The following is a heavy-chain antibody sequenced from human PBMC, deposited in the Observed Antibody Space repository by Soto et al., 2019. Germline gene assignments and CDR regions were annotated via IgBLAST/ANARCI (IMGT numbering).Heavy chain of an antibody. CDR1: GYTFTSSA. CDR3: AVVVAATNWFDP. J-gene: IGHJ5*02. V-gene: IGHV1-3*01. D-gene: IGHD2-15*01. CDR2: INAGNGNT. Sequence: QVQLVQSGAEVKKPGASVKVSCKASGYTFTSSAMHWVRQAPGQRLEWMGWINAGNGNTKYSQKFQGRVTITRDTSASTAYMELSSPRSEDTAVYYCAVVVAATNWFDPWGQGTLVTVSS.